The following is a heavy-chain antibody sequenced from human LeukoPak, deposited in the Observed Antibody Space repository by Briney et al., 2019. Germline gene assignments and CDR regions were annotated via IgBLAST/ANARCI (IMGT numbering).Heavy chain of an antibody. CDR2: IHNSGTT. D-gene: IGHD2/OR15-2a*01. Sequence: SETLSLTCTVSGGSIGSYYWSWIRQPPGEGLEWIGYIHNSGTTNYNPSLKSRVTISIDSSKSQFSLKLTSVSAADTAVYYCARGPAQYYFDQWGQGTLVTVSS. CDR1: GGSIGSYY. CDR3: ARGPAQYYFDQ. V-gene: IGHV4-59*01. J-gene: IGHJ4*02.